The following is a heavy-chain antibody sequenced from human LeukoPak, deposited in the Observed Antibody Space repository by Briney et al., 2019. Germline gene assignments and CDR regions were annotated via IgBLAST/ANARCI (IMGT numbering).Heavy chain of an antibody. D-gene: IGHD2-2*01. V-gene: IGHV4-59*01. CDR3: ARGAEREPAAIGWFDP. CDR1: GDSISNYY. CDR2: IYYTGST. Sequence: SETLSLTCTVSGDSISNYYWSWIRQPPGKGLEWIGYIYYTGSTYYNPSLKSRVTMSVDTSKNQFSLKLNSATAADTAVYYCARGAEREPAAIGWFDPWGQGTLVTVSS. J-gene: IGHJ5*02.